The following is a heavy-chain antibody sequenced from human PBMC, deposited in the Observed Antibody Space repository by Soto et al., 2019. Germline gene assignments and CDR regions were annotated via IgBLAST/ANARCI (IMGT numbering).Heavy chain of an antibody. CDR3: ARGGGNTPVDYYYCGMDV. CDR2: IYYSGST. V-gene: IGHV4-59*07. Sequence: PXYSLALRCPVSGYSIKSYYWIGIRQPPGMGLEWIGYIYYSGSTNYNPSLKSRVTISVDTSKNQFSLKLSSVTAADTAVYYCARGGGNTPVDYYYCGMDVWGQGTTVTVSS. D-gene: IGHD3-16*01. CDR1: GYSIKSYY. J-gene: IGHJ6*02.